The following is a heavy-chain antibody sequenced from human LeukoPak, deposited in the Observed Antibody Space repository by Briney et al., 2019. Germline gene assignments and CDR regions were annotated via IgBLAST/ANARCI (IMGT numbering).Heavy chain of an antibody. Sequence: PGRSLRLSCAASGFTFDDYAMHWVRQAPGKGLEWVSGISWNSGSIGYADSVKGRFTISRDNAKNSLYLQTNSLRAEDTALYYCAKAGSSYYYYGMDVWGQGTTVTVSS. CDR1: GFTFDDYA. J-gene: IGHJ6*02. CDR2: ISWNSGSI. V-gene: IGHV3-9*01. CDR3: AKAGSSYYYYGMDV.